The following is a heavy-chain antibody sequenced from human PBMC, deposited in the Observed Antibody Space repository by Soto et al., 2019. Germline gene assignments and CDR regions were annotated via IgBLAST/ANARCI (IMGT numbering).Heavy chain of an antibody. V-gene: IGHV3-49*05. D-gene: IGHD1-26*01. J-gene: IGHJ4*02. CDR2: IRGNAYGGTA. Sequence: EVQLVESGGGLVKPGRSLRLSCAASGFTFGDALMTWFRQAPGRGLEWVGFIRGNAYGGTAEYAASVQGRFTISRDDSKSIAYLKLNSLKTDGTAVYYCARGELYWGQGTLVTVFS. CDR1: GFTFGDAL. CDR3: ARGELY.